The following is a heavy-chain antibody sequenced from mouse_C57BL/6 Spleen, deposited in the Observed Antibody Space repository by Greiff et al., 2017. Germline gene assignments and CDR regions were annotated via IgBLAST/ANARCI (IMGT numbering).Heavy chain of an antibody. CDR1: GYTFTDYE. V-gene: IGHV1-15*01. CDR3: TRTPYGNYPAWFAY. CDR2: IDPETGGT. Sequence: QVQLKESGAELVRPGASVTLSCKASGYTFTDYEMHWVKQTPVHGLEWIGAIDPETGGTAYNQKFKGKAILTADKSSSTAYMELRSLTSEDSAVYYGTRTPYGNYPAWFAYWGQGTLVTVSA. D-gene: IGHD2-1*01. J-gene: IGHJ3*01.